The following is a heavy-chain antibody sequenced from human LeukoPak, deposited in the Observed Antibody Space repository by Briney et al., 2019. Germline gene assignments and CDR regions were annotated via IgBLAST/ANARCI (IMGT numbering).Heavy chain of an antibody. Sequence: GGSLRLSCAASAFTFSSYWMSWVRQAPGKGLEWMANINQYGTEKYYVDSVKGRFTISRDNAKNSVYLQMNSLRAEDTAVYYCAREGREWLSVGIDYWGRGTLVTVSS. CDR1: AFTFSSYW. J-gene: IGHJ4*02. CDR2: INQYGTEK. CDR3: AREGREWLSVGIDY. V-gene: IGHV3-7*01. D-gene: IGHD6-19*01.